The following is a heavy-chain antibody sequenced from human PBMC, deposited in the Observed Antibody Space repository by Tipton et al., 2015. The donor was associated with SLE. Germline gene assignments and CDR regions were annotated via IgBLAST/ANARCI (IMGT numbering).Heavy chain of an antibody. CDR2: IYYSGST. CDR1: GGSISSNSYY. V-gene: IGHV4-39*07. Sequence: TLSLTCIVSGGSISSNSYYWGWIRQPPGKGLEWIGSIYYSGSTYYNPSLKSRVTISVDASKNQFSLKLSSVTAADTAVYYCARGPPIDAFDVWGQGTMVTVSS. J-gene: IGHJ3*01. CDR3: ARGPPIDAFDV.